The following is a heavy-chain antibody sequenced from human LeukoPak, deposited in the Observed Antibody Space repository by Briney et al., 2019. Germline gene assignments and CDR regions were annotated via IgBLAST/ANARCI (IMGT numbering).Heavy chain of an antibody. J-gene: IGHJ4*02. V-gene: IGHV3-9*01. CDR3: AKDMIPGIAAAGTLDY. CDR1: GFTFDDYA. Sequence: GGSLRLSCAASGFTFDDYAMHWVRQAPGKGLEWVSGISWNSGSIGYADSVKGRFNISRDNAKNSLYLQMNSLRAEDTALYYCAKDMIPGIAAAGTLDYWGQGTLVTVSS. CDR2: ISWNSGSI. D-gene: IGHD6-13*01.